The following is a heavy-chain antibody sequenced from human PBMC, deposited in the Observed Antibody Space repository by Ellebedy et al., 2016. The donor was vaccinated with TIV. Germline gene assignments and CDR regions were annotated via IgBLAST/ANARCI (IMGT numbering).Heavy chain of an antibody. CDR3: ARDGVYASGWYSDY. V-gene: IGHV4-4*07. J-gene: IGHJ4*02. CDR2: IYSTGSTGGT. CDR1: GGSITSYY. Sequence: MPGGSLRLSCSVSGGSITSYYWTWIRQPAGRGLEWLGRIYSTGSTGGTNYSPSLKSRISMPVDRSKNQFSLKLTSVTAADTAVYFCARDGVYASGWYSDYWGQGTQVTVSA. D-gene: IGHD6-19*01.